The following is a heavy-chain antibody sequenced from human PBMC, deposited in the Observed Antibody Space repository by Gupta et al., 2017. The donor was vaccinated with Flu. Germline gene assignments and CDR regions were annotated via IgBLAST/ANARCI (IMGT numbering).Heavy chain of an antibody. CDR3: VKAPGCWGYYMDV. D-gene: IGHD2-15*01. CDR2: TTGSGSTT. V-gene: IGHV3-23*01. Sequence: APGKGVGLVSMTTGSGSTTYYADAVKGQFTISRDNSKNTLYLQMNSLRVGDTASYYCVKAPGCWGYYMDVWGQGTAVTGSS. J-gene: IGHJ6*03.